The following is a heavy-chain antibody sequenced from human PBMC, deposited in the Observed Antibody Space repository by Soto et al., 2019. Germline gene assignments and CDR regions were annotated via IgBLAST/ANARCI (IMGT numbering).Heavy chain of an antibody. Sequence: WASVKVSCKASGGTFSSYAISWVRQAPGQGLEWMGGIIPIFGTANYAQKFRGRVTITADESTSTAYMELSSLRSEDTAVYYCARPYCSGGSCYSTAWFDPWGQGTLVTVSS. CDR2: IIPIFGTA. V-gene: IGHV1-69*13. CDR1: GGTFSSYA. CDR3: ARPYCSGGSCYSTAWFDP. J-gene: IGHJ5*02. D-gene: IGHD2-15*01.